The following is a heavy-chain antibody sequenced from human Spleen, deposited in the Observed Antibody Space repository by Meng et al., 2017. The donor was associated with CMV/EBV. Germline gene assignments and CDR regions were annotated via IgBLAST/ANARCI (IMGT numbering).Heavy chain of an antibody. V-gene: IGHV4-59*01. D-gene: IGHD2-2*02. J-gene: IGHJ6*02. CDR1: GGSISSYY. CDR3: ARVVDCSSTSCYNASPYYYYGMDV. CDR2: IYYSGST. Sequence: SETLSLTCAVSGGSISSYYWSWIRQPPGKGLVWIGYIYYSGSTHYNPSIKSRVTISVDTSKNQFSLKLSSVTAADTAVYYCARVVDCSSTSCYNASPYYYYGMDVWGQGTTVTVSS.